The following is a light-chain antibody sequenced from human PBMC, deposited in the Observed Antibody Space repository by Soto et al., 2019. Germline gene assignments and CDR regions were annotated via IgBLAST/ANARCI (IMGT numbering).Light chain of an antibody. CDR1: QHIDRK. CDR3: QQYSDWPRT. CDR2: DAS. J-gene: IGKJ1*01. Sequence: EVLMSQSPATLSVSPGQGVTLSCRASQHIDRKLAWYQQKTGQAPRLLIYDASIRATGVAARFIGSGSGTEFTLTISSLQSEDFAIYYCQQYSDWPRTFGQGSKVDIK. V-gene: IGKV3-15*01.